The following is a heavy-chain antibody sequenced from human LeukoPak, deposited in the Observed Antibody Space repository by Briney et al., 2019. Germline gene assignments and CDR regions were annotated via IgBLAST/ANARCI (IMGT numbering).Heavy chain of an antibody. CDR1: GYTFTGYY. CDR3: ARGVAAYTHYADSSGYD. J-gene: IGHJ4*02. CDR2: INPNSGGT. Sequence: ASVKVSCKASGYTFTGYYMHWVRQAPGQGLEWMGWINPNSGGTNYAQKFQGRVTMTRDTSISTAYMELRSLISDDTAVYYCARGVAAYTHYADSSGYDWGQGTLVLVSS. D-gene: IGHD3-22*01. V-gene: IGHV1-2*02.